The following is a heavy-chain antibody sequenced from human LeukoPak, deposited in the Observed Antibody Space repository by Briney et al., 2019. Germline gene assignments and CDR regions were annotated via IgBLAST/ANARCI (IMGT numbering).Heavy chain of an antibody. Sequence: SETLSLTCTVSGGSISSSSYYWGWIRQPPGKGLEWIGSIYYSGSTYYNPSLKSRVTISVDTPKNQFSLKLSSVTAADTAVYYCASPRGLVGVLNDAFDIWGQGTMVTVSS. J-gene: IGHJ3*02. CDR1: GGSISSSSYY. V-gene: IGHV4-39*07. CDR3: ASPRGLVGVLNDAFDI. D-gene: IGHD2-8*02. CDR2: IYYSGST.